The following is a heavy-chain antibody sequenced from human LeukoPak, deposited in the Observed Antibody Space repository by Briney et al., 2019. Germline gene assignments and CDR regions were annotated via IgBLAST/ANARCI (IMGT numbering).Heavy chain of an antibody. V-gene: IGHV3-30*18. CDR2: ISYDGSNK. CDR1: GFTFSSYG. Sequence: QSGGSLRLTCAASGFTFSSYGMHWVRQAPGKGLEWVAVISYDGSNKYYADSVKGRFTISRDNSKNTLYLQMNSLRAEDTAVYYCAKEWGSGGSYYSIFDYWGEGNLVTVSS. J-gene: IGHJ4*02. D-gene: IGHD1-26*01. CDR3: AKEWGSGGSYYSIFDY.